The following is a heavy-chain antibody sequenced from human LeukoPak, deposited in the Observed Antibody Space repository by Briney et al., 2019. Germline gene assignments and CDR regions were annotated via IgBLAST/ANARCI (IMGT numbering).Heavy chain of an antibody. CDR3: AKPKKSGSYYRLYSYYFDY. D-gene: IGHD1-26*01. Sequence: GRSLRLSCAASGFTFSSYAMSWVRQAPGKGLEWVSAISGSGGSTYYADSVKGRFTISRDNSKNTLYLQMNSLRAEDTAVYYCAKPKKSGSYYRLYSYYFDYWGQGTLVTVSS. CDR2: ISGSGGST. J-gene: IGHJ4*02. V-gene: IGHV3-23*01. CDR1: GFTFSSYA.